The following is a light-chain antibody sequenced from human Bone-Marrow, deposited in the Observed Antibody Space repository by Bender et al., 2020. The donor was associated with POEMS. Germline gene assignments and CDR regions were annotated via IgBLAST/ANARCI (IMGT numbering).Light chain of an antibody. CDR3: SSYTSSNSYV. Sequence: QSALTQPASVSGSPGHSITISCTGTSSDIGDYNYISWYQHHPGKAPKLMIYGVSNRPSGVPDRFSGSKSGNTASLTISGLQTEDEADYYCSSYTSSNSYVFGTATRVTVL. J-gene: IGLJ1*01. CDR2: GVS. V-gene: IGLV2-14*03. CDR1: SSDIGDYNY.